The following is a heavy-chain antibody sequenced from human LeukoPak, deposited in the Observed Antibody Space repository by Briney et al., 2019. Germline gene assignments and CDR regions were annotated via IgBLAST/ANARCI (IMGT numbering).Heavy chain of an antibody. CDR1: GGSISSYY. CDR3: ARGRQWLVPYYFDY. Sequence: SETLSLTCTVSGGSISSYYWSWLRQPQGKGLEWIGYIYYSGSTNYNPSLKSRVTISVDTSKNQFSLKLSSVTAADTAVYYCARGRQWLVPYYFDYWGQGTLVTVSS. CDR2: IYYSGST. J-gene: IGHJ4*02. V-gene: IGHV4-59*01. D-gene: IGHD6-19*01.